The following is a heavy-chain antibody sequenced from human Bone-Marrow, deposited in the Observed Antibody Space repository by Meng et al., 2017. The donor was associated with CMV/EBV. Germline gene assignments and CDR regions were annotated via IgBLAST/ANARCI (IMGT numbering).Heavy chain of an antibody. D-gene: IGHD4-11*01. J-gene: IGHJ6*02. V-gene: IGHV3-30*02. CDR2: IRYDGSNK. CDR1: GFTFSSYG. CDR3: AKDRQFYDYSAEGNGDDYYYGMDV. Sequence: GESLKISCVVSGFTFSSYGMHWVRQAPGKGLEWVAFIRYDGSNKYYADSVKGRFTISRDNSKNTLFLQMKSLRAEDTAVYYCAKDRQFYDYSAEGNGDDYYYGMDVWGQGTTVTVYS.